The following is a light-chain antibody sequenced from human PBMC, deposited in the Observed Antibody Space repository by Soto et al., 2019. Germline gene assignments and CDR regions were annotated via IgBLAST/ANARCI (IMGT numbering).Light chain of an antibody. J-gene: IGLJ1*01. V-gene: IGLV2-8*01. CDR2: DVN. Sequence: QSVLTQPPSASGSLGQSVTISCTGTSSDVGGYNYVSWYQQHPGKAPKLMIYDVNQRPSGVPDRFSGSKSGNTASLTVSGLQAEDEADYYCISYAGSNSLVFGTGTKVTVL. CDR3: ISYAGSNSLV. CDR1: SSDVGGYNY.